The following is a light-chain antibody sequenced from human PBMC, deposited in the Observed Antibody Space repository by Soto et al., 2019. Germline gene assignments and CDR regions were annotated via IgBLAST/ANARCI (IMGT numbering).Light chain of an antibody. CDR3: LSFDSSLSVV. CDR2: GNT. CDR1: SSNIGAGYD. V-gene: IGLV1-40*01. J-gene: IGLJ2*01. Sequence: SVLTQPPSVSGAPGQRVTISCTGSSSNIGAGYDVHWYQQLPGRAPKLLIYGNTNRSSGVPDRFSGSKSGTSASLAITGLQAEDEADYYCLSFDSSLSVVFGGGTKLTVL.